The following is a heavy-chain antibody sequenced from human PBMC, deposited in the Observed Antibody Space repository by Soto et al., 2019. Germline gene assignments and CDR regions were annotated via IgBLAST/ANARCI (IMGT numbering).Heavy chain of an antibody. CDR1: GFTFSRYE. CDR2: ISSSGSTI. V-gene: IGHV3-48*03. CDR3: ARVQGQQLVLRYYYYGMDV. Sequence: GGSLRLSCAASGFTFSRYEMNWVRQAPGKGLEWVSYISSSGSTIYYADSVKGRFTISRDNAKNSLYLQMNSLRAEDTAVYYCARVQGQQLVLRYYYYGMDVWGQGTTVTVSS. D-gene: IGHD6-13*01. J-gene: IGHJ6*02.